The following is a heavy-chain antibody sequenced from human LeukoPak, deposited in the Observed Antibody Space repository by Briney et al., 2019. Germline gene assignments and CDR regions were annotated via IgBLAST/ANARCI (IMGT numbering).Heavy chain of an antibody. J-gene: IGHJ3*02. V-gene: IGHV4-61*08. CDR2: IYYSGST. D-gene: IGHD3-10*01. CDR3: ARDLGPYDAFDI. Sequence: ASETLSLTCTVSGASISSGGYYWTWIRHPPGKGLEWIGYIYYSGSTNYNPSFKSRLTISLDTSTNQFSLKLSSVTAADTAVYYCARDLGPYDAFDIWGRGTMVTVSS. CDR1: GASISSGGYY.